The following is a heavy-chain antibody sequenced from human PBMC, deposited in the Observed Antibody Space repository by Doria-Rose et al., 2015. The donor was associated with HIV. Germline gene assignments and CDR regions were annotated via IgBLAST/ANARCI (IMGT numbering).Heavy chain of an antibody. CDR3: ATGVTLDY. D-gene: IGHD3-10*01. Sequence: EVQLVESGGGLVRPGGSLRLSCATSGFTFSSHRINWVRLAPGKGLEWVSSISSTSAYINYADSVRGRFTISRDNARNSLYLQMDSLRAEDTAIYYCATGVTLDYWGQGTLVTVSS. CDR1: GFTFSSHR. V-gene: IGHV3-21*01. J-gene: IGHJ4*02. CDR2: ISSTSAYI.